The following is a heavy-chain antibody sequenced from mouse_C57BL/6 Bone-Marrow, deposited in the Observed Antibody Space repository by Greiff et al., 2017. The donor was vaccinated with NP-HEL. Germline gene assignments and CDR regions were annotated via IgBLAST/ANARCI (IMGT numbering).Heavy chain of an antibody. D-gene: IGHD2-1*01. V-gene: IGHV5-6*01. J-gene: IGHJ2*01. CDR3: ARGNQYYFDY. CDR2: ISSGGSYT. Sequence: EVKLVESGGDLVKPGGSLKLSCAASGFTFSSYGMSWVRQTPDKRLEWVATISSGGSYTYYPDSVKGRFTISRDNAKNTLYLQMSSLKSEDTAMYYCARGNQYYFDYWGQSTTLTVSS. CDR1: GFTFSSYG.